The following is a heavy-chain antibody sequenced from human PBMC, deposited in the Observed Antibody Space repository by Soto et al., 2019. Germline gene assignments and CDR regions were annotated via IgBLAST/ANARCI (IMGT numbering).Heavy chain of an antibody. V-gene: IGHV3-72*01. D-gene: IGHD3-9*01. J-gene: IGHJ4*02. CDR3: VRAGTGYQLDY. CDR2: IRNKANSYTA. CDR1: GFTFSDHY. Sequence: GGSLRLSCAASGFTFSDHYMDWVRQASGKGLEWVGRIRNKANSYTAEYAASVKGGFTISRDDSKNSLYLQMNSLKIEDTALYYCVRAGTGYQLDYWGQGTLVTVSS.